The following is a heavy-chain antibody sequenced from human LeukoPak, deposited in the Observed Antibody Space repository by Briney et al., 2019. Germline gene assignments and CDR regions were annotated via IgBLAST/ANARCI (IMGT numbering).Heavy chain of an antibody. CDR3: AKEASGYGYYFDY. D-gene: IGHD3-10*01. CDR1: GFTFSSFA. CDR2: ISDSGGTT. V-gene: IGHV3-23*01. Sequence: QPGGSLRLSCAVSGFTFSSFAMSWVRQPPGKGLEWLSVISDSGGTTLYADSVKGRFTISRDNSKNTLYLQMNSLRAEDKAVYYCAKEASGYGYYFDYWGQGTLVTVSS. J-gene: IGHJ4*02.